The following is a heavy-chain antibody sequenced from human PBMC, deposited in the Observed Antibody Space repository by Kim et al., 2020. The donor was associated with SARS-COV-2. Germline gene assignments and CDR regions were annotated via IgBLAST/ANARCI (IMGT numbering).Heavy chain of an antibody. D-gene: IGHD6-13*01. V-gene: IGHV3-33*01. CDR3: ARETSSWLRYVDC. J-gene: IGHJ4*02. Sequence: YGHSVKSLLPISRDNSKNTLYMQMNSLRAEDTAVYYCARETSSWLRYVDCWGQGTLVTVSS.